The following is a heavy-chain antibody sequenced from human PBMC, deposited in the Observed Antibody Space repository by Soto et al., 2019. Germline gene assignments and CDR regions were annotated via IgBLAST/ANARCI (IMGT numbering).Heavy chain of an antibody. Sequence: DASVKGSWKASGYTFTSYAMHWVRQAPGQRLEWMGWINAGNGNTKYSQKFQGRVTITRDTSASTAYMELSSLRSEDTAVYYCARERSWGIAARPNRFDPSGQRTLVTVSS. CDR1: GYTFTSYA. J-gene: IGHJ5*02. CDR3: ARERSWGIAARPNRFDP. CDR2: INAGNGNT. V-gene: IGHV1-3*01. D-gene: IGHD6-6*01.